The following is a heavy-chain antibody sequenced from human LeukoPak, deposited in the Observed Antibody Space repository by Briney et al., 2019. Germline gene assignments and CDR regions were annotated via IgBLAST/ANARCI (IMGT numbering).Heavy chain of an antibody. CDR1: GFTFSSYA. Sequence: GGSLRLSCAASGFTFSSYAMSWVRQAPGKGLEWVSAISGSGGSTYYADSVKGRFTISRDNSKNTLYLQMNSLRAEDTAVYYCAKDFSRMYYCDSSGYMGPSEAFDIWGQGTMVTVSS. D-gene: IGHD3-22*01. V-gene: IGHV3-23*01. J-gene: IGHJ3*02. CDR3: AKDFSRMYYCDSSGYMGPSEAFDI. CDR2: ISGSGGST.